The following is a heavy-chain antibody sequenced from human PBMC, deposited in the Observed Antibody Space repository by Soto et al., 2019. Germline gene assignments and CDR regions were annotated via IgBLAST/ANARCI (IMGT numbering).Heavy chain of an antibody. CDR1: GGSIICAHW. CDR2: IYHNGTT. J-gene: IGHJ4*02. Sequence: SETLSLTCAVSGGSIICAHWWTWVRQSPGKGLEWIGEIYHNGTTNYNPSLKSRLTISVDTSKNHFSLSLTPVTVRDTATYFCARGPQYWGPGKLVTVSS. CDR3: ARGPQY. V-gene: IGHV4-4*02.